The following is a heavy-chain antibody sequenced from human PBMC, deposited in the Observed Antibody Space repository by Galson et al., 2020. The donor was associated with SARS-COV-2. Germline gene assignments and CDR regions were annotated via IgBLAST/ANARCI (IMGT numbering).Heavy chain of an antibody. D-gene: IGHD3-10*01. J-gene: IGHJ4*02. V-gene: IGHV3-30*01. CDR1: GFTFSSYA. CDR3: ARDTGGQFGY. CDR2: ISYDGSNK. Sequence: GGSLRLSCAASGFTFSSYAMHWVRQAPGKGLEWVAVISYDGSNKYYADSVKGRFTISRDNSKNTLYLQMNSLRAEDTAVYYCARDTGGQFGYWGQGTLVTVSS.